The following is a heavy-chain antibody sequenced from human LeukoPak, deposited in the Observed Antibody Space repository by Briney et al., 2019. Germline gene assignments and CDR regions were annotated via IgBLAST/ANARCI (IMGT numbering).Heavy chain of an antibody. CDR3: TREGQMAY. J-gene: IGHJ4*02. D-gene: IGHD5-24*01. CDR2: ISGSGGST. Sequence: PGGSLRLSCAASGFTFSSYAMSWVRQAPGKGLEWVSAISGSGGSTYYADSVKGRFTISRDNAKNSLYLQMNSLRVEDTAVYYCTREGQMAYWGQGTLVTVSS. CDR1: GFTFSSYA. V-gene: IGHV3-23*01.